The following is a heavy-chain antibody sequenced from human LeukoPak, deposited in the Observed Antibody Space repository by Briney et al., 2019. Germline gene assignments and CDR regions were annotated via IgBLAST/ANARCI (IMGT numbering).Heavy chain of an antibody. CDR1: GFTFSSYA. CDR3: AKDRGAPIKVGAKGIAGI. Sequence: GGSLRLSCAASGFTFSSYAMSWVRQAPGKGLEWVSAISGSGGSTYYADSVKGRFTISRDNSKNTLYLQMNSLRAEDTAVYYCAKDRGAPIKVGAKGIAGIWGQGTMVTVSS. V-gene: IGHV3-23*01. D-gene: IGHD1-26*01. CDR2: ISGSGGST. J-gene: IGHJ3*02.